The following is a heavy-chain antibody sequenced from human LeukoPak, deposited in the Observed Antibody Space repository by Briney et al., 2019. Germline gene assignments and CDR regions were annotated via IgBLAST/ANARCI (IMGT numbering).Heavy chain of an antibody. V-gene: IGHV3-21*01. J-gene: IGHJ4*02. Sequence: GGSLRLSCAASGFTFSSYSMNWVRQAPGKGLEWVSSISSSSSYIYYADSVKGRFTISRDNAKNSLYLQMNSLRAEDTAVYYCARDQEGATDFDYWGQGTLVTVSS. D-gene: IGHD1-26*01. CDR3: ARDQEGATDFDY. CDR2: ISSSSSYI. CDR1: GFTFSSYS.